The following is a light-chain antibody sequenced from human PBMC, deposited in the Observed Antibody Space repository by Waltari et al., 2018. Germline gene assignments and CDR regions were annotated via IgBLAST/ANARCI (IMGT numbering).Light chain of an antibody. CDR3: QQFYITPQT. J-gene: IGKJ2*01. V-gene: IGKV4-1*01. CDR1: RTVFFSSNNKDF. Sequence: DIVMTQSPDSLAVSLGERATINCRSSRTVFFSSNNKDFLSWYQQGPGQPPKLLIYWASTRESGVPDRFSGSGSGTNLTLTINGLQAEDVAVYYCQQFYITPQTFGQGTRVEIK. CDR2: WAS.